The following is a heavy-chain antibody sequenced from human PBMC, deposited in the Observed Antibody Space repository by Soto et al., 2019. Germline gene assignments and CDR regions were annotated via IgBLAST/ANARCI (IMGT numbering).Heavy chain of an antibody. D-gene: IGHD5-18*01. J-gene: IGHJ4*02. CDR2: IYYSGTT. CDR1: GGSISSYY. V-gene: IGHV4-59*12. CDR3: ARGLQLYFDY. Sequence: PSETLSLTCTVSGGSISSYYWSWIRQPPGKGLEWIGYIYYSGTTKYNPSLKSRVTISVDTSKNQFSLKLSSVTAADTAVYYCARGLQLYFDYWGQGTLVTVSS.